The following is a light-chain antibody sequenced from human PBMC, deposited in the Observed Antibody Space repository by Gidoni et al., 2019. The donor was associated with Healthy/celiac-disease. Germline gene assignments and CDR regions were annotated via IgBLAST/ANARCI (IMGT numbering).Light chain of an antibody. Sequence: DIQKTQFPSTLSASVGERGTITCRASQSISSWLAWYQQKPGKAPKLLSYDASSLESGVPSRFSGSGSGTEFTLTISILQPDDFATYYCQQYNSYSYTFGQGTKLEIK. CDR3: QQYNSYSYT. V-gene: IGKV1-5*01. J-gene: IGKJ2*01. CDR2: DAS. CDR1: QSISSW.